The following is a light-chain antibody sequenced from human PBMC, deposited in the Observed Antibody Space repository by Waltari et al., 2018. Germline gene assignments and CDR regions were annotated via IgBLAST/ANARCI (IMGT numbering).Light chain of an antibody. J-gene: IGKJ2*01. V-gene: IGKV3-11*01. CDR2: DAS. CDR3: QQRSNWPPYT. CDR1: QSVSSY. Sequence: EIVLPQSPATLSLSPGDSATLSCRASQSVSSYLAWYQQKPGQAPRLLIYDASNRATGIPARFSGSGSGTDFTLTISSLEPEDFAVYYCQQRSNWPPYTFGQGTKLEIK.